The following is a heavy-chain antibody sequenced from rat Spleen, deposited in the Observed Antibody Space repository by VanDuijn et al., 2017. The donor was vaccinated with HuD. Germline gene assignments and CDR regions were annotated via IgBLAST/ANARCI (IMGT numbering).Heavy chain of an antibody. CDR3: ATGPRILRLDWFAY. J-gene: IGHJ3*01. Sequence: EVQLVESGGGLVQPGRSLKLSCAASGFIFGDYNMAWVRQAPKKGLEWVATIIYDCTRTFYRYSVQGRFTISRDNAKSTLYLHMDSLTSEDTATYYCATGPRILRLDWFAYWGQGTLVTVSS. V-gene: IGHV5S10*01. CDR1: GFIFGDYN. CDR2: IIYDCTRT. D-gene: IGHD1-6*01.